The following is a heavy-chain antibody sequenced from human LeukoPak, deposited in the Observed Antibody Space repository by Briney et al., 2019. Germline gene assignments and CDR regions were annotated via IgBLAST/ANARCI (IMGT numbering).Heavy chain of an antibody. V-gene: IGHV1-69*01. CDR1: GGTFSSYA. CDR2: IIPIFGTA. J-gene: IGHJ6*02. CDR3: AWGLSVGSYYYYGMDV. D-gene: IGHD7-27*01. Sequence: SVKVSCKASGGTFSSYAISWVRQAPGQGLEWMGGIIPIFGTANYAQKFQGRVTITADESTSAAYMELSSLRSEDTAVYYCAWGLSVGSYYYYGMDVWGQGTTVTVSS.